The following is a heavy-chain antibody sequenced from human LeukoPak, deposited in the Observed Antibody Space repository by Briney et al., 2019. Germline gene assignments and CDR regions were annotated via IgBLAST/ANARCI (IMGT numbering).Heavy chain of an antibody. D-gene: IGHD3-16*01. J-gene: IGHJ5*02. CDR1: GFTFSSYW. CDR2: IKQDGSDK. V-gene: IGHV3-7*01. CDR3: ASQSYARFDP. Sequence: GGSLRLSCAASGFTFSSYWMSWVRQAPGKGLEWVANIKQDGSDKYYVDSVKGRFTISRDNARNSLFLQMNRLRVEDTAVYYCASQSYARFDPWGQGTLVTVSS.